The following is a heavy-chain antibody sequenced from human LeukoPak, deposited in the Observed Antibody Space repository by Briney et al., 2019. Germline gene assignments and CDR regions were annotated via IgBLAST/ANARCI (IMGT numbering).Heavy chain of an antibody. J-gene: IGHJ4*02. Sequence: GGSLRLSCAASRFTFSSYWMHWVRQAPGKGLVWVSRINSDGRSTNYADSVQGRFTISRDNANNTLSLQMNSLRAEDTAVYYCAKEDDTAVVIVGVYFDYWGQGTPVTVSS. V-gene: IGHV3-74*01. D-gene: IGHD2-21*01. CDR3: AKEDDTAVVIVGVYFDY. CDR1: RFTFSSYW. CDR2: INSDGRST.